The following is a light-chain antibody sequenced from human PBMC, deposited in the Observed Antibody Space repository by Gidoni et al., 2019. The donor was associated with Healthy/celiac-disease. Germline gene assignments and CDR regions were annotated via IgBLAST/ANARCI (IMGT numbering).Light chain of an antibody. CDR2: GSS. Sequence: EIVMTQSPATLSVSPGERATLSCRSSQSVSSNLAWYQQKPGQAPRLLIYGSSTRATGIPARCSGSGCGTEFCLTISSLQSEDFAVYYCHQYNNWPGTFGPGTKVDIK. CDR1: QSVSSN. V-gene: IGKV3D-15*01. J-gene: IGKJ3*01. CDR3: HQYNNWPGT.